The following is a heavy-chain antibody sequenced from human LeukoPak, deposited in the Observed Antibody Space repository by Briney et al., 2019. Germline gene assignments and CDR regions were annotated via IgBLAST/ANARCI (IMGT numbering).Heavy chain of an antibody. V-gene: IGHV3-74*01. CDR3: TRGNYYAMDV. CDR1: GFTFSSYW. Sequence: GSLRLSCAASGFTFSSYWMHWVRQAPGKGLVWVSRINMDGSSITYADSVKGRFTISRDNAKNTLYLQMNSLRAKDTAVYHCTRGNYYAMDVWGQGTTVTVSS. J-gene: IGHJ6*02. CDR2: INMDGSSI.